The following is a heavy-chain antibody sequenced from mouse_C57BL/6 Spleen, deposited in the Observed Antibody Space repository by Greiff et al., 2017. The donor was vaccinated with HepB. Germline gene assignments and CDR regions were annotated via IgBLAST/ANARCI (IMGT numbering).Heavy chain of an antibody. CDR3: ASDVGSSYGDYFDY. J-gene: IGHJ2*01. CDR1: GYSITSGYY. D-gene: IGHD1-1*01. V-gene: IGHV3-6*01. Sequence: DVKLQESGPGLVKPSQSLSLTCSVTGYSITSGYYWNWIRQFPGNKLEWMGYISYDGSNNYNPSLKNRISITRDTSKNQFFLKLNSVTTEDTATYYCASDVGSSYGDYFDYWGQGTTLTVSS. CDR2: ISYDGSN.